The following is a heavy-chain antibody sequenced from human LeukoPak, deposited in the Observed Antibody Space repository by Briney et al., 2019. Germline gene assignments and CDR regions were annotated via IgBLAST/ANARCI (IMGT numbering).Heavy chain of an antibody. V-gene: IGHV1-2*02. CDR1: GYTFTGYY. CDR2: INPNSGGT. J-gene: IGHJ4*02. D-gene: IGHD5-24*01. Sequence: GASVKVSCKASGYTFTGYYMHWLRQAPGQGLEWMGWINPNSGGTNYAQKFQGRVTMTRDTSISTAYMELSRLRSDDTAVYYCARDRRGEMAVYYFDYWGQGTLVTVSS. CDR3: ARDRRGEMAVYYFDY.